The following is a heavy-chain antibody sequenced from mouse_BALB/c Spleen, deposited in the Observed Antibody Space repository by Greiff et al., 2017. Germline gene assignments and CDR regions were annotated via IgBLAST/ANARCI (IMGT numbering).Heavy chain of an antibody. J-gene: IGHJ3*01. Sequence: EVKVVESGGGLVKPGGSLKLSCAASGFTFSSYTMSWVRQTPEKRLEWVATISSGGSYTYYPDSVKGRFTISRDNAKNTLYLQMSSLKSEDTAMYYCTREKGFAYWGQGTLVTVSA. V-gene: IGHV5-6-4*01. CDR3: TREKGFAY. CDR2: ISSGGSYT. CDR1: GFTFSSYT.